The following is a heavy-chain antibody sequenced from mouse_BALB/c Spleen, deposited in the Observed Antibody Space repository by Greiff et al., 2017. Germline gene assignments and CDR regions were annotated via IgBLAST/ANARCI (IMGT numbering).Heavy chain of an antibody. V-gene: IGHV5-4*02. J-gene: IGHJ4*01. CDR3: ARDRDGNSYAMDY. CDR2: ISDGGSYN. Sequence: EVKLVESGAGLVKPGGSLKLSCAASGFTFSDYYMYWVRQTPEKRLEWVATISDGGSYNYYSDSVKGRFTISRDNAKNNLYLQMSSLKSEDTAIYYCARDRDGNSYAMDYWGQGTSVTVSA. D-gene: IGHD2-1*01. CDR1: GFTFSDYY.